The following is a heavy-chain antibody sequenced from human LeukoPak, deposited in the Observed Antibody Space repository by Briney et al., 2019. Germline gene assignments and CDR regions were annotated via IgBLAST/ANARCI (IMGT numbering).Heavy chain of an antibody. V-gene: IGHV4-59*01. CDR1: AGSISSYY. CDR3: ARVDEGGYYYYGMDV. J-gene: IGHJ6*02. D-gene: IGHD3-16*01. CDR2: IYSSGST. Sequence: KPSETLSPTCTVSAGSISSYYWSWIRQPPGKGLEWIGYIYSSGSTNYNPSLKSRVTISVDTSKNQFSLKLSSVTAADTAVYYCARVDEGGYYYYGMDVWGQGTTVTVSS.